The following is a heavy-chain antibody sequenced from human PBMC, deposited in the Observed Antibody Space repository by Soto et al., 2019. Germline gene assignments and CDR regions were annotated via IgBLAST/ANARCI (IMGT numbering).Heavy chain of an antibody. J-gene: IGHJ4*02. CDR2: IYYSGST. CDR3: ARVYYDILTGFYSDY. D-gene: IGHD3-9*01. CDR1: GGSINRYY. V-gene: IGHV4-59*01. Sequence: SETLSLTCTVSGGSINRYYWSWIRQPPGKGLEWIGYIYYSGSTNYNPSLKSRVSISIDTSKTQFSLKLSSVTAADTAVYYCARVYYDILTGFYSDYWGQGYMVTVSS.